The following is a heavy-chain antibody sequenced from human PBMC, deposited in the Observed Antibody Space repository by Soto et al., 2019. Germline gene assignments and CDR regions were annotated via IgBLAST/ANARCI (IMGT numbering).Heavy chain of an antibody. CDR1: GGTFSSYA. D-gene: IGHD5-12*01. CDR2: IIPIFGTA. CDR3: ARDLGLERWLQSPFDY. V-gene: IGHV1-69*01. Sequence: QVQLVQSGAEVKKPGSSVKVSCKASGGTFSSYAISWVRQAPGQGLEWMGGIIPIFGTANYAQKFQGRVTITADESTSTAYMELSSLRAEDTAVYYCARDLGLERWLQSPFDYWGQGTLVTVSS. J-gene: IGHJ4*02.